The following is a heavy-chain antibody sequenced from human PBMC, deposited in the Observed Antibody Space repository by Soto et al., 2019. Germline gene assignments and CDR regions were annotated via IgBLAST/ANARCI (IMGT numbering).Heavy chain of an antibody. V-gene: IGHV3-15*01. CDR2: IKSKTDGGTT. J-gene: IGHJ3*02. CDR3: TTDLLYYYDSSGYYWAFDI. CDR1: GFTFSNAW. Sequence: GGSLRLSCAASGFTFSNAWMSWVRQAPGEGLEWVGRIKSKTDGGTTDYAAPVKGRFTISRDDSKNTLYLQMNSLKTEDTAVYYCTTDLLYYYDSSGYYWAFDIWGQGTMVTVSS. D-gene: IGHD3-22*01.